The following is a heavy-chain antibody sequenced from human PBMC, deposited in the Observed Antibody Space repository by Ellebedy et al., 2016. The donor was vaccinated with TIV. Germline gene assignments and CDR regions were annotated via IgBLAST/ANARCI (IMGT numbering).Heavy chain of an antibody. CDR2: ISYDGSNK. J-gene: IGHJ3*02. V-gene: IGHV3-30*18. CDR1: GFTFSSYG. Sequence: GGSLRLSCAASGFTFSSYGMHWVRQAPGKGLEWVAVISYDGSNKYYADSVKGRFTISRDNSKNTLYLQMNSLRAEDTAVYYCAKDLWPYSGSYHDAFDIWGQGTMVTVSS. CDR3: AKDLWPYSGSYHDAFDI. D-gene: IGHD1-26*01.